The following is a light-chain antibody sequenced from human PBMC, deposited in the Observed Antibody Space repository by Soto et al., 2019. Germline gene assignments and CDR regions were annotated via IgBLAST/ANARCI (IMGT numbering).Light chain of an antibody. V-gene: IGKV3-15*01. CDR2: GAS. J-gene: IGKJ5*01. CDR3: QQYGSSIT. CDR1: QTINNN. Sequence: VMTQAPATLSVSPGERATLSCRASQTINNNVAWYQLKPGQAPRLLIYGASTRATGIPARFSGSGSGTEFTLTISSLQSEDFAVYYCQQYGSSITFGQGTRLEI.